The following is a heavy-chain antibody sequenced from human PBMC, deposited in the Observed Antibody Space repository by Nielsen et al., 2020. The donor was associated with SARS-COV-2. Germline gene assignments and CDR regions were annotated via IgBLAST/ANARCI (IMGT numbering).Heavy chain of an antibody. J-gene: IGHJ6*03. V-gene: IGHV3-30*04. CDR3: ARAHYYYMDV. CDR2: IWYDGSNK. Sequence: GESLKISCAASGFTFSSYAMHWVRQAPGKGLEWVAVIWYDGSNKYYADSVKGRFTISRDNSKNTLYLQMNSLRAEDTAVYYCARAHYYYMDVWGKGTTVTVSS. CDR1: GFTFSSYA.